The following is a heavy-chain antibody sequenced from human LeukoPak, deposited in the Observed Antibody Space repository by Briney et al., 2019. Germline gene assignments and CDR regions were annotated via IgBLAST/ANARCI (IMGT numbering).Heavy chain of an antibody. CDR2: ISSSGIYI. CDR3: ARVDAISHANWGFGGHSNNFDY. D-gene: IGHD7-27*01. CDR1: GFTFNTGLTFSSYT. J-gene: IGHJ4*02. V-gene: IGHV3-21*04. Sequence: GGSLRLSCAASGFTFNTGLTFSSYTMNWVRQAPGKGLEWVSSISSSGIYIYYCDSVKSRFPISRDNTNNSLYLQMHKLRAEDTALYYCARVDAISHANWGFGGHSNNFDYWGQGTLVAVSS.